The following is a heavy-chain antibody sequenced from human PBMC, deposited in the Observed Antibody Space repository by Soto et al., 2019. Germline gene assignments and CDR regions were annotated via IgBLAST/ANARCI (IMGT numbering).Heavy chain of an antibody. CDR2: LFYTGTT. J-gene: IGHJ5*02. Sequence: SETLSLTCSVSGGSIRRWDYYWSWIRQPPGKGLEWIVYLFYTGTTYYSPSLKSRITISMDTSKNQFSLRLTSVTAADTAEYHCASVVRFCSSPSCRGRNWFDPWGQGTRV. CDR3: ASVVRFCSSPSCRGRNWFDP. D-gene: IGHD2-2*01. V-gene: IGHV4-30-4*01. CDR1: GGSIRRWDYY.